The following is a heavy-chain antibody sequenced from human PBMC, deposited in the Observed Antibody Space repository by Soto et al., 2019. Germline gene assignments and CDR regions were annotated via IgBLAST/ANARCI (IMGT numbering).Heavy chain of an antibody. V-gene: IGHV3-21*01. J-gene: IGHJ4*02. CDR2: ISSSSSYI. CDR3: ARDRYNWNDEVHFDY. D-gene: IGHD1-1*01. CDR1: GFTFSSYS. Sequence: GGSLRLSCAASGFTFSSYSMNWVRQAPGKGLEWVSSISSSSSYIYYADSVKGRFTISRDNAKNSLYLQMNSLRAEDTAVYYCARDRYNWNDEVHFDYWGQGTLVTVSS.